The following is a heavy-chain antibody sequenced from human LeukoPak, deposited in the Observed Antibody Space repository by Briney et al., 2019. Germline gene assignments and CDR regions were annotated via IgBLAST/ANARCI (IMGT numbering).Heavy chain of an antibody. CDR3: ARRDYPSGRTYFHH. V-gene: IGHV5-51*01. CDR1: GYNFTIYW. J-gene: IGHJ1*01. Sequence: GESLKISCKGSGYNFTIYWIGWVRQMPGKGLEWMGVIYPGDSDTRYSPSFQGQVTISVDKSNSTAYLQWSSLKASDTAMYYCARRDYPSGRTYFHHWGQGTLVTVSS. D-gene: IGHD6-19*01. CDR2: IYPGDSDT.